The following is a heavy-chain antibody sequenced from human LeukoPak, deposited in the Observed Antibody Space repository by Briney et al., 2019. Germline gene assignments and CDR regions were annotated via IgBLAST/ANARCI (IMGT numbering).Heavy chain of an antibody. J-gene: IGHJ3*02. Sequence: GGSLRLSCAASGFTFSSYAMSWVRQAPGKGLEWVAAISGSGGSTYYADSVKGRFTISRDNSKNTLYLQMNSLRAEDTAVYYCAKDVATQYYYDSSGYYFPNDAFDIWGQGTMVTVSS. CDR2: ISGSGGST. CDR1: GFTFSSYA. D-gene: IGHD3-22*01. CDR3: AKDVATQYYYDSSGYYFPNDAFDI. V-gene: IGHV3-23*01.